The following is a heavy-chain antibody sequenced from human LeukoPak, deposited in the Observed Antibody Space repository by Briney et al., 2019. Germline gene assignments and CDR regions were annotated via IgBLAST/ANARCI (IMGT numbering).Heavy chain of an antibody. CDR3: ARGLFGDNWFDP. J-gene: IGHJ5*02. CDR1: GGSISIGSYY. CDR2: IYTSGGT. D-gene: IGHD3-10*01. Sequence: SETLSLTCTVSGGSISIGSYYWSWIRQPAGKGLEWIGRIYTSGGTNYNPSLTSRVTISVDTSKNQFSLKLSSVTAADTAVYYCARGLFGDNWFDPWGQGTLVTVSS. V-gene: IGHV4-61*02.